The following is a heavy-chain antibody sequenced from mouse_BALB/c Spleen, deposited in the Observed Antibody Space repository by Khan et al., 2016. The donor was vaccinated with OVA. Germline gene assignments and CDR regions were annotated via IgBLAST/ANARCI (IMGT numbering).Heavy chain of an antibody. CDR2: ISGDSTTI. J-gene: IGHJ2*01. CDR1: GFTFSSYG. V-gene: IGHV5-17*02. D-gene: IGHD1-1*01. Sequence: EVELVESGGGLVQPGGSRKLSCAASGFTFSSYGVHWVRQAPERGLEWVAYISGDSTTIYYADTVKGRFTMSRDNPKNTLFLQMTSLMSDATAYYCCATSYFYGYYFDYWGPGTTLTVSS. CDR3: ATSYFYGYYFDY.